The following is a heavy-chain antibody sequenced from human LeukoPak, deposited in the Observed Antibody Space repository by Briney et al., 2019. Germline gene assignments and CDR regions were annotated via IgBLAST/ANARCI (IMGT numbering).Heavy chain of an antibody. Sequence: PGGSLRLSCAASGFTFSSDVMSWVRQAPGKGLEWVSAISGSGGYTYYADSVKGRFTISRDNAKNSLYLQMNSLRAEDTAVYYCARAITNYGYIFDYWGQGTLVTVSS. J-gene: IGHJ4*02. CDR1: GFTFSSDV. CDR2: ISGSGGYT. V-gene: IGHV3-23*01. D-gene: IGHD5-18*01. CDR3: ARAITNYGYIFDY.